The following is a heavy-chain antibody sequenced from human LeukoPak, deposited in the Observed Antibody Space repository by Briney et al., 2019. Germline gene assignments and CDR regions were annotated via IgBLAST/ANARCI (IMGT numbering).Heavy chain of an antibody. CDR3: ARDLRGSYYDSSGYYQTYYGMDV. D-gene: IGHD3-22*01. CDR1: GYTFTSYA. Sequence: ASVKVSCKASGYTFTSYAMHWVRQAPGQGLEWMGWINAGNGNTKYSQKFQGRVTITRDTSASTAYMELSSLRSEDTAVYYCARDLRGSYYDSSGYYQTYYGMDVWGQGTTVTVSS. J-gene: IGHJ6*02. CDR2: INAGNGNT. V-gene: IGHV1-3*01.